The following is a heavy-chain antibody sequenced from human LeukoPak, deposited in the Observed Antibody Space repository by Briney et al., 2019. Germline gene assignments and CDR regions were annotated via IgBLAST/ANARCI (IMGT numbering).Heavy chain of an antibody. Sequence: PGGSLRLSCAASGFTFDDYAMHWVRQAPGKGLEWVSGISWNSGSMGYADSVKGRFTISRDNAKNSLYLQMNSLRAEDTALYYCAKGGGAAAGTLDYWGQGTLVTVSS. CDR1: GFTFDDYA. CDR3: AKGGGAAAGTLDY. D-gene: IGHD6-13*01. CDR2: ISWNSGSM. J-gene: IGHJ4*02. V-gene: IGHV3-9*01.